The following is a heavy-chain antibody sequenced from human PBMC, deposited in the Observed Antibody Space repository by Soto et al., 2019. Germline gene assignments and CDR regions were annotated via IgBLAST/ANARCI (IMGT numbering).Heavy chain of an antibody. V-gene: IGHV1-69*13. D-gene: IGHD6-13*01. J-gene: IGHJ6*02. CDR3: ARGSMYCSSWSLWLDYYYYGMDV. CDR2: IIPIFGTA. CDR1: GGTFSSYA. Sequence: VKFSCKASGGTFSSYAISWVRQAPGQGLEWMGGIIPIFGTANYVQKFQGRVTITADESTSTAYMELSSLRSEDTAVYYCARGSMYCSSWSLWLDYYYYGMDVWGQGTTVTVSS.